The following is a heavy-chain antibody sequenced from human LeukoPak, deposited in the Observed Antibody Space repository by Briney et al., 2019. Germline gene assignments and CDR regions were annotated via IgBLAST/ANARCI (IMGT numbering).Heavy chain of an antibody. CDR3: ARQWPLYSSSYYYYYGMDV. V-gene: IGHV4-59*08. CDR1: GGSISSYY. CDR2: ISDIGSI. Sequence: SETLSLTCTVSGGSISSYYWSWIRQPPGKGLEWIAYISDIGSINYNPSLKSRVTISLDTSKNQFSLKLSSVTAADTAVYYCARQWPLYSSSYYYYYGMDVWGQGTTVTVSS. D-gene: IGHD6-6*01. J-gene: IGHJ6*02.